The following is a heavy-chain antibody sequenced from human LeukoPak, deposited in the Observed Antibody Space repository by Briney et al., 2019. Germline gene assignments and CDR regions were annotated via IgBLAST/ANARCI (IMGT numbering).Heavy chain of an antibody. CDR1: GGPISGYY. CDR3: AREYCASNCYFDY. Sequence: SDTLSLTCTVSGGPISGYYWSWIRQPPGKGLEWIGYIFSSGSTNYNPSLKSRVTISLDTSKNQFSLKLSSVTAADTAVYYCAREYCASNCYFDYWGQGTLVTVSS. CDR2: IFSSGST. V-gene: IGHV4-59*01. D-gene: IGHD2-21*02. J-gene: IGHJ4*02.